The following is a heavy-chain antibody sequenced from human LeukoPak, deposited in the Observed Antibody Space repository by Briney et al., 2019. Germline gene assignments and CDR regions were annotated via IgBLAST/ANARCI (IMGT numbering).Heavy chain of an antibody. J-gene: IGHJ6*03. Sequence: GGSLRLSCAASGFTFSDYYMSWIRQAPGKGLEWVSYMSSSGSSIYYADSVKGRFTISRDNATNSLYLQMNSLRADDTAVYYCARDAGGYYYMDGWGKGTTVTVSS. CDR1: GFTFSDYY. CDR2: MSSSGSSI. CDR3: ARDAGGYYYMDG. V-gene: IGHV3-11*01.